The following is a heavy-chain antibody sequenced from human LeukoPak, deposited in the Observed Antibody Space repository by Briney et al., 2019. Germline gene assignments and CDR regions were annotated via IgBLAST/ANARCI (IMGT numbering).Heavy chain of an antibody. V-gene: IGHV3-7*03. CDR2: IKQDGSEK. D-gene: IGHD3-22*01. Sequence: GGSLRLSCAASGFTFSSYWMSWVRQAPGKGLEWVANIKQDGSEKYYVDSVKGRFTISRDNSKNTLYLQVNSLRAEDTAVYCCAKRASFYDSTGYYFDYWGQGTLATVSS. CDR1: GFTFSSYW. CDR3: AKRASFYDSTGYYFDY. J-gene: IGHJ4*02.